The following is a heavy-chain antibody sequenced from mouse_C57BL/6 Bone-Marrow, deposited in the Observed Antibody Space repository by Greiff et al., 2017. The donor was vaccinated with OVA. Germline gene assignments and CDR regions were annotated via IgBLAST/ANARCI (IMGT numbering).Heavy chain of an antibody. CDR2: IYPGGGYT. V-gene: IGHV1-63*01. D-gene: IGHD3-2*02. CDR3: ARWTAQATDYYAMDY. J-gene: IGHJ4*01. Sequence: VKLVESGAELVRPGTSVKMSCKASGYTFTNYWIGWAKQRPGHGLEWIGDIYPGGGYTNYNEKFKGKATLTADKSSSTAYMQFSSLTSEDSAIYYCARWTAQATDYYAMDYWGQGTSVTVSS. CDR1: GYTFTNYW.